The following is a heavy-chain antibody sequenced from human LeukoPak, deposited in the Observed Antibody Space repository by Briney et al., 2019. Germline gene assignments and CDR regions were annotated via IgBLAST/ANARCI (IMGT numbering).Heavy chain of an antibody. CDR2: IYGGGDT. J-gene: IGHJ4*02. CDR1: GFTFNNNY. Sequence: GGSLRLSCAASGFTFNNNYVNWVRQAPGKGLEGVSIIYGGGDTSYADSVTGRFTISRDNSKNTVYLQMNSLRAEDTAVYYCAKESGYYHYWGQGTLVTVSS. CDR3: AKESGYYHY. D-gene: IGHD3-3*01. V-gene: IGHV3-53*01.